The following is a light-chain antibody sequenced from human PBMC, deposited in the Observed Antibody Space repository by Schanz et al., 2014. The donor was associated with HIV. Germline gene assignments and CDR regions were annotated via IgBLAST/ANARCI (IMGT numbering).Light chain of an antibody. CDR1: QSVSNNY. V-gene: IGKV3-20*01. CDR2: DAS. CDR3: QQYGSSPWT. J-gene: IGKJ1*01. Sequence: EIVLTQSPGTLSLSPGERATLSCRASQSVSNNYLAWYQQKHGQAPRLLMYDASSRATGIPDRFSGSGSGTDFTLTISRLESEDFAVYYCQQYGSSPWTFGQGTKVEIK.